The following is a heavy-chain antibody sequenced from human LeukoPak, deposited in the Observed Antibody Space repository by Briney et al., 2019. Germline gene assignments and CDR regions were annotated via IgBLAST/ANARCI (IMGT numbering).Heavy chain of an antibody. CDR2: IYYSGST. CDR1: GGSISSSSYY. J-gene: IGHJ4*02. CDR3: ARVHGGSYTFDY. V-gene: IGHV4-61*05. Sequence: SETLSLTCTVSGGSISSSSYYWGWIRQPPGKGLEWIGYIYYSGSTNYNPSLKSRVTISVDTSKNQFSLKLSSVTAADTAVYYCARVHGGSYTFDYWGQGTLVTVSS. D-gene: IGHD1-26*01.